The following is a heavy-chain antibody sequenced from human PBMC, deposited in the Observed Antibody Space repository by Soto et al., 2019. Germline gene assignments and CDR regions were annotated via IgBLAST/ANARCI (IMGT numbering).Heavy chain of an antibody. J-gene: IGHJ6*02. Sequence: GGSLRLSCAASGFTFSSYWMHWVHQAPGKGLVWVSRINSDGSSTGYADSVKGRFTISRDNAKNTLYLQMNSLRAEDTAVYYCARDWSTYYYGMDVWGQGTTVTVSS. CDR1: GFTFSSYW. D-gene: IGHD4-17*01. CDR2: INSDGSST. CDR3: ARDWSTYYYGMDV. V-gene: IGHV3-74*01.